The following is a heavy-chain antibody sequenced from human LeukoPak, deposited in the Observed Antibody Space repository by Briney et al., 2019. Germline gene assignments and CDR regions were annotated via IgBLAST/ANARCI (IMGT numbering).Heavy chain of an antibody. V-gene: IGHV3-7*01. J-gene: IGHJ6*03. CDR3: AREAYCGGPSCFAVTYMDV. CDR2: IKQDGSEV. CDR1: GFSFTEYW. D-gene: IGHD2-21*01. Sequence: PGGSLERTCAASGFSFTEYWMTWVRQAPGQRLEWVANIKQDGSEVYYVDSVEGRFTISRDNAQNSVYLQMNSLGVEDTAVYFCAREAYCGGPSCFAVTYMDVWGEGTSVTVSS.